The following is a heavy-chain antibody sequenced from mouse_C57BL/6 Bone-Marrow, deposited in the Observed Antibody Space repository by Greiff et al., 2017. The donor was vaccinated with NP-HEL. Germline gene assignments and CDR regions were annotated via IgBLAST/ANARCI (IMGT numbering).Heavy chain of an antibody. Sequence: QVQLKESGAELVKPGASVKLSCKASGYAFSSYWMNWVKQRPGKGLEWIGQIYPGDGDTNYNGKFKGKATLTADKSSSTAYMQLSSLTSEDSAVYFGGRGAITTGGFAYWGQGTLVTVSA. V-gene: IGHV1-80*01. D-gene: IGHD1-2*01. CDR1: GYAFSSYW. J-gene: IGHJ3*01. CDR2: IYPGDGDT. CDR3: GRGAITTGGFAY.